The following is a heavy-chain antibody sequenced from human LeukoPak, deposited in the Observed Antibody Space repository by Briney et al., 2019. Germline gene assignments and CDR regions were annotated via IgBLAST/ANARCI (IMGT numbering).Heavy chain of an antibody. J-gene: IGHJ6*03. CDR1: GGSISSSNFY. D-gene: IGHD1-26*01. V-gene: IGHV4-39*07. CDR2: IYYSGST. Sequence: SETLSLTCTVSGGSISSSNFYWGWIRQPPGKGLEWIGSIYYSGSTYYNPSLKSRVTISVDTSKNQFSLKLSSVTAADTAVYYCARAYSETYGLGYYYMDVWGKGTTVTISS. CDR3: ARAYSETYGLGYYYMDV.